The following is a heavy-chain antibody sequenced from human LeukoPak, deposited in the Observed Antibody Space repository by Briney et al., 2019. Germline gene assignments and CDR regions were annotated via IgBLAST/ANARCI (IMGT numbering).Heavy chain of an antibody. CDR3: ARGHTGTYYYYYMDV. J-gene: IGHJ6*03. D-gene: IGHD5-18*01. CDR2: IRYDGSNK. V-gene: IGHV3-30*02. Sequence: PGGSLRLSCAASVFTFSSYGMHWVRQAPGKGLEWVAFIRYDGSNKYYADSVKGRFTISRDNSKNTLYLQMNSLRAEDTAVYYCARGHTGTYYYYYMDVWGKGTTVTVSS. CDR1: VFTFSSYG.